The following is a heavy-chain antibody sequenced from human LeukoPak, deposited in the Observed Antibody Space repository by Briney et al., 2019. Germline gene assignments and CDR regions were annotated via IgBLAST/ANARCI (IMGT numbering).Heavy chain of an antibody. J-gene: IGHJ5*02. CDR3: ARQGSSNSADWFDP. V-gene: IGHV4-4*07. CDR1: GGSIRSYY. D-gene: IGHD4-11*01. CDR2: IYSSGST. Sequence: SETLSLTCTVSGGSIRSYYWSWIRQPAGKGLEWIGRIYSSGSTNYNPSLKSRVTMSVDTSKNQFSLKLSSVTAADTAVYYCARQGSSNSADWFDPWGQGTLVTVSS.